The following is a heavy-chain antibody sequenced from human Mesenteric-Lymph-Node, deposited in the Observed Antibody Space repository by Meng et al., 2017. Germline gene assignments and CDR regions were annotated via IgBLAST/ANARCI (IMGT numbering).Heavy chain of an antibody. Sequence: IHLKESGPPLVKPTQILPLTCTFSGFSLSTSGVGVGWIRQPPGKALEWLAVIYWDDDKRYSPSLKSRLTITKDTSKNQVVLTMTNMDPVDTATYYCAHQGVYYYDSSGPFDYWGQGTLVTVSS. D-gene: IGHD3-22*01. CDR2: IYWDDDK. V-gene: IGHV2-5*02. J-gene: IGHJ4*02. CDR1: GFSLSTSGVG. CDR3: AHQGVYYYDSSGPFDY.